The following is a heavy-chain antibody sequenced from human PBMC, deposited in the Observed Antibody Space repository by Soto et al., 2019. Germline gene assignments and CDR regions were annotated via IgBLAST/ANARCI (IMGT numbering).Heavy chain of an antibody. D-gene: IGHD1-26*01. Sequence: QVQLQESGPGLVKPSQTLSLTCTVSGDSINSGGYYWSWIRQHPGKGLEWIGYIYYSGSSYYNPSLKSRVIISVDTSKNQFSLKLSSVTAADTAVYYCARVSGFFYFFDYWGQGTLVTVSS. V-gene: IGHV4-31*03. CDR3: ARVSGFFYFFDY. CDR1: GDSINSGGYY. CDR2: IYYSGSS. J-gene: IGHJ4*02.